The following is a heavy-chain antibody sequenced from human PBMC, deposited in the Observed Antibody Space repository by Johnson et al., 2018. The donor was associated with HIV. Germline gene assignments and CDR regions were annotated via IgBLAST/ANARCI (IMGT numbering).Heavy chain of an antibody. CDR1: GFTFSSYA. D-gene: IGHD6-6*01. V-gene: IGHV3-23*04. Sequence: VQLVKSGGGVVQPGRSLRLSCAASGFTFSSYAMSWVRQAPGKGLEWVSTISSSGGNTYYADSVKGRFPISRDNSKNTLYLQMNSLRAEDTAVYYCAREASIAARFAFDIWGQGTMVTVSS. CDR3: AREASIAARFAFDI. CDR2: ISSSGGNT. J-gene: IGHJ3*02.